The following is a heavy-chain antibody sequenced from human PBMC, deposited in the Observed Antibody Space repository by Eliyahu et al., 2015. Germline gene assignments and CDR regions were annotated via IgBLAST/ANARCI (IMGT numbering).Heavy chain of an antibody. CDR2: ISTSASIL. J-gene: IGHJ6*02. CDR1: GFTFNDYY. D-gene: IGHD2/OR15-2a*01. V-gene: IGHV3-11*01. Sequence: QVQLVESGGGLVKPGGSLRLSCAVXGFTFNDYYMSWIRQAPGKGLEXIAYISTSASILYYADSVKGRFTISRDNAKNSLYLQMDSLTAEDTAVYYCARGSYKIFYAMDVWGQGTTVTVS. CDR3: ARGSYKIFYAMDV.